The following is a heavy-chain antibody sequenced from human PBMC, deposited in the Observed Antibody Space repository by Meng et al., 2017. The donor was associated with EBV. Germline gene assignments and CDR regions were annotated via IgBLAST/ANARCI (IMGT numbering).Heavy chain of an antibody. CDR3: ARPFPSWQSPRLDPFGA. D-gene: IGHD6-19*01. CDR1: GDSISSFYY. J-gene: IGHJ5*02. CDR2: VHYTGST. V-gene: IGHV4-39*01. Sequence: QLQLRESGPGQVKPSEXLSLTVTVSGDSISSFYYWGWIRQPPGRGLEWIGSVHYTGSTYYSPSLKSRVTVSVDTSKNQFSLRLTSVTAADTAVYYCARPFPSWQSPRLDPFGAWGQGTLVTVSS.